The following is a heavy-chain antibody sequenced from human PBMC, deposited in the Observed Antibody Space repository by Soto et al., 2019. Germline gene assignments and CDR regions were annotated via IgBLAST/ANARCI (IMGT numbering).Heavy chain of an antibody. CDR3: VRDDGGHCGGGSCYWYDAFDI. D-gene: IGHD2-15*01. V-gene: IGHV3-7*01. J-gene: IGHJ3*02. CDR1: GFTFRNYW. Sequence: EVQVVESGGGLVQSGGSLRLSCAGSGFTFRNYWMIWVRQAPGKGLEWVANINRDGTEKNYVDSVKGRFTISRDNAQNSLSLHMNSLTDEDTAIYYCVRDDGGHCGGGSCYWYDAFDIWGQGTMVTVS. CDR2: INRDGTEK.